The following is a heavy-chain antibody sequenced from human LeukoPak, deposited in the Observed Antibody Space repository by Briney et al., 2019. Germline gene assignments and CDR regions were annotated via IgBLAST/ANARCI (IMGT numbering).Heavy chain of an antibody. CDR3: ATRGGITFGGVIVDY. J-gene: IGHJ4*02. V-gene: IGHV4-34*01. Sequence: SETLSLTCAVYGGSFSGYYWSWIRQPPGKGLEWIGEINHSGSTNYNPSLKSRVTISVDTSKNQFSLKLSSVTAADTAVYYCATRGGITFGGVIVDYWGQGTLVTVSS. CDR1: GGSFSGYY. CDR2: INHSGST. D-gene: IGHD3-16*02.